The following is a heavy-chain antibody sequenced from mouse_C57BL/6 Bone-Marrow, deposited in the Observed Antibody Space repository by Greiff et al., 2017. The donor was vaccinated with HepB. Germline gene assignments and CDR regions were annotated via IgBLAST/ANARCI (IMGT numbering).Heavy chain of an antibody. J-gene: IGHJ3*01. V-gene: IGHV14-1*01. CDR2: IDPGDGDT. CDR3: TSHYDNCGTVAY. CDR1: GFNINDYY. Sequence: VQLQQSGAELVRPGASVKLSCTASGFNINDYYMHWVKQRPEQGLEWIGRIDPGDGDTEYTPKFQGKATMTADTSSNTAYLQLSSLTSEDTAVYYCTSHYDNCGTVAYWGQGTMVTVSA. D-gene: IGHD2-1*01.